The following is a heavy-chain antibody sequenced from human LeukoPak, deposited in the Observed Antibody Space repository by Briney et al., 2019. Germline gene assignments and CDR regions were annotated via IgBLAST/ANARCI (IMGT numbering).Heavy chain of an antibody. CDR2: IFPGDSDT. J-gene: IGHJ4*02. CDR3: ARLECSSTTCPFAY. D-gene: IGHD2-2*01. CDR1: GYSFTTNW. Sequence: GESLKIFCKGSGYSFTTNWVGWVRQMPGKGLESMGIIFPGDSDTRYTPSFQGQVIISADKSTGTVYLQWTSLKASDTAIYYCARLECSSTTCPFAYWGQGTLVTVSS. V-gene: IGHV5-51*01.